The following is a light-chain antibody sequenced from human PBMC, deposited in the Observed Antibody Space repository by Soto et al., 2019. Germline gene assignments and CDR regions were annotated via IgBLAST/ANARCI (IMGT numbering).Light chain of an antibody. CDR1: TSDVGGYNY. Sequence: QSVLTQPASVSGSLGQSITISCTGTTSDVGGYNYVSWYQQHPGKAPILMIYEVTNRPPGVSNRFSGSKSGNTASLTISGLQVEDEAEYYCGSYTGSITYVFGTGTKVTVL. CDR3: GSYTGSITYV. V-gene: IGLV2-14*01. CDR2: EVT. J-gene: IGLJ1*01.